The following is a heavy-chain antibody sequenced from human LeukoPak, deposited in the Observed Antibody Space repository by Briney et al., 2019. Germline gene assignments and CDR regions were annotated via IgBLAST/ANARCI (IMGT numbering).Heavy chain of an antibody. Sequence: SVKVSCKASGGTFSSYAISWVRQAPGQGLEWMGGIIPIFGTANYAQKFQGRVTITADESTSTAYVELSSLRSEDTAVYYCAAISGWYPLYYFDYWGQGTLVTVSS. V-gene: IGHV1-69*13. CDR1: GGTFSSYA. J-gene: IGHJ4*02. CDR3: AAISGWYPLYYFDY. D-gene: IGHD6-19*01. CDR2: IIPIFGTA.